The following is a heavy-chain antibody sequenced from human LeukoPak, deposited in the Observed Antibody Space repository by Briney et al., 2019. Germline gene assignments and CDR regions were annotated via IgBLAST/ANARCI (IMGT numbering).Heavy chain of an antibody. J-gene: IGHJ4*02. V-gene: IGHV1-69*13. CDR3: ASYGYLQEVYYFDY. Sequence: ASVKVSCKASVGTFISYAISWVRQAPGQGVEWVGGIIPIFGTAQYAQKFQGRVTITADESTNTAYLELSSLTSEDTAVYYCASYGYLQEVYYFDYWGQGTLVTVSS. D-gene: IGHD5-18*01. CDR2: IIPIFGTA. CDR1: VGTFISYA.